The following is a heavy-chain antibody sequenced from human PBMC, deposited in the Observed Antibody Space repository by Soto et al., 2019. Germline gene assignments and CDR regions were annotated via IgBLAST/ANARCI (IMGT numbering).Heavy chain of an antibody. CDR3: AKRGVDTFGLSY. J-gene: IGHJ4*02. CDR2: INTDGSST. D-gene: IGHD3-10*01. CDR1: GITFSSFW. Sequence: EVQLVESGGGLVQPGGSLRLSCAVSGITFSSFWMHWVRQAPGEGLVWVSRINTDGSSTSYADSVKGRFTISRDNAKNTLYLQMNSLRVEDTAMYYCAKRGVDTFGLSYWGQGTLVTVSS. V-gene: IGHV3-74*01.